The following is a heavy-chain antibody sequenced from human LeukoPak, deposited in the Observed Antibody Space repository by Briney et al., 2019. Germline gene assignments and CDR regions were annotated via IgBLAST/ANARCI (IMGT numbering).Heavy chain of an antibody. CDR2: INHSGST. V-gene: IGHV4-34*01. CDR1: GGSFRGYY. Sequence: SETLSLICAVYGGSFRGYYWSWIRQPPGEGLEWIGEINHSGSTNYNPSLKSRVTISVDTSKNQFSLQLSSVTAADTAVYYCARVLAAAGNNWFDPWGQGTLVTVSS. D-gene: IGHD6-13*01. CDR3: ARVLAAAGNNWFDP. J-gene: IGHJ5*02.